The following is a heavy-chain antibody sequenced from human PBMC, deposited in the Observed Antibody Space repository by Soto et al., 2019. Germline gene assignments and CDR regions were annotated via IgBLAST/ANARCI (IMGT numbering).Heavy chain of an antibody. Sequence: EVQLVESGGGLVQPGLSLRLSCAASGFTFSTYWMTWVRQAPGKGLEWVATINLDGSEKHYGDSVKGRFTVSRDNAKNSLFLQMNSLRAEDTAVYYCARARIDYWGQGTLVTVSS. CDR1: GFTFSTYW. J-gene: IGHJ4*02. V-gene: IGHV3-7*01. CDR3: ARARIDY. CDR2: INLDGSEK.